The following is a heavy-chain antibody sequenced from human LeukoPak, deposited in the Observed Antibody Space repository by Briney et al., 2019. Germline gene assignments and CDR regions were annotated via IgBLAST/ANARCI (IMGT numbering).Heavy chain of an antibody. CDR3: ARVLYCSGGSCSAAGNYYYYYGMDV. CDR2: INPNSGGT. CDR1: GYTFTGYY. D-gene: IGHD2-15*01. J-gene: IGHJ6*02. V-gene: IGHV1-2*02. Sequence: GASVKVSCKASGYTFTGYYMHWVRQAPGQGPEWMGWINPNSGGTNYAQKFQGRVTMTRDTSISTAYMELSRLRSDDTAVYYCARVLYCSGGSCSAAGNYYYYYGMDVWGQGTTVTVSS.